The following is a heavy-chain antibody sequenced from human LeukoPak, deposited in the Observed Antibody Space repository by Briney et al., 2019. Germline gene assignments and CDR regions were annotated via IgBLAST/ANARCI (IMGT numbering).Heavy chain of an antibody. CDR1: GGSISSGSYY. CDR2: IYTSGST. CDR3: AGDYGSGSYRFDY. D-gene: IGHD3-10*01. V-gene: IGHV4-61*02. Sequence: SETLSLTCTVSGGSISSGSYYWSWIRQPAGKGLEWIGRIYTSGSTNYNPSLKGRVTISIDRSKNQFSLRLSSVTAADTAVYYCAGDYGSGSYRFDYWGQGTLVSVSS. J-gene: IGHJ4*02.